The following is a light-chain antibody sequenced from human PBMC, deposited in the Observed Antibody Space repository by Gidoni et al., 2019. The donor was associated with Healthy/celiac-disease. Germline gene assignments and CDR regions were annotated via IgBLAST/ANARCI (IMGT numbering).Light chain of an antibody. CDR1: QIVSSY. CDR3: QQRSNWPSMYT. Sequence: EIVLTQSPATLSLSPGERATLSCRASQIVSSYLAWYQQKPGQAPRLLIYDASNRATGIPARFSGSGSGTDFTLTISSLEPEDFAVYYCQQRSNWPSMYTFGQXTKLEIK. J-gene: IGKJ2*01. V-gene: IGKV3-11*01. CDR2: DAS.